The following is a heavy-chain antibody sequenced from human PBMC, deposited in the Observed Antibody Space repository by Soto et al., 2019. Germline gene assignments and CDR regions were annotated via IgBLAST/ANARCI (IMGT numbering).Heavy chain of an antibody. CDR3: AHRQSYYYAGTGYYPYFDY. Sequence: QITLKESGPTLVKPTQTLTLTCTFSGFSLSTGGVGVGWIRQPPGKALEWLALIYWDDDKRYRPSLKSRLTFTEDNPKNHVVLTMTNMDPVDTATYSCAHRQSYYYAGTGYYPYFDYWGQGTLVTVSS. V-gene: IGHV2-5*02. CDR1: GFSLSTGGVG. J-gene: IGHJ4*02. CDR2: IYWDDDK. D-gene: IGHD3-22*01.